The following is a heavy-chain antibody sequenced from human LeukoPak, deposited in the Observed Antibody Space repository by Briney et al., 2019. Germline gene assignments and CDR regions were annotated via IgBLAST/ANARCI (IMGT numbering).Heavy chain of an antibody. D-gene: IGHD1-26*01. V-gene: IGHV4-61*03. Sequence: SEALSLTCSVFGGSVSSGSYYWSWIRQSPGKGLEWIGCIYYSGSTNYNPSLRGRVAMSIDTSKNHFSLRLISVTAADTAIYYCARAPGIVGTTPFGNYWGRGTLVTVPS. CDR3: ARAPGIVGTTPFGNY. J-gene: IGHJ4*02. CDR2: IYYSGST. CDR1: GGSVSSGSYY.